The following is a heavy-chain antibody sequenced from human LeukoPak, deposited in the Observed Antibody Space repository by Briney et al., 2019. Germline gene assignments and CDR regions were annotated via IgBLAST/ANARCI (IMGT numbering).Heavy chain of an antibody. CDR1: GFTFSSYW. Sequence: PGGSLRLSCAASGFTFSSYWRHWVGQAPGKGGGGVSRFNSDCSCSSSADSVKGRFIISRDNAKNTLYLQMSSLRAEGTAVYYCTRDLDGSGSYHWFDPWGQGNLVTVSS. V-gene: IGHV3-74*01. J-gene: IGHJ5*02. CDR2: FNSDCSCS. CDR3: TRDLDGSGSYHWFDP. D-gene: IGHD3-10*01.